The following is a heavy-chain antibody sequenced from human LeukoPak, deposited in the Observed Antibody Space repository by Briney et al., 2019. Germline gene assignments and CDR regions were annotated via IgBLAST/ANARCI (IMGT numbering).Heavy chain of an antibody. Sequence: GGSLRLSCAASGVTFSSYAMSWVRQAPGKGLEWVSAISGSGGSTYYADSAKGRFTISRDNSKNTLYLQMNSLRAEDTAVYYGAKARNVLRYFDWLVDYWGQGTLVTVSS. V-gene: IGHV3-23*01. D-gene: IGHD3-9*01. CDR1: GVTFSSYA. CDR2: ISGSGGST. CDR3: AKARNVLRYFDWLVDY. J-gene: IGHJ4*02.